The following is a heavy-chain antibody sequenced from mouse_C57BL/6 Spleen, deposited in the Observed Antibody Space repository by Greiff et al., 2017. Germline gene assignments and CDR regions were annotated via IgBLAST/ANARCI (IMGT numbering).Heavy chain of an antibody. D-gene: IGHD1-1*01. V-gene: IGHV1-54*01. Sequence: VQLQESGAELVRPGTSVKVSCKASGYAFTNYLIEWVKQRPGQGLEWIGVINPGSGGTNYNEKFKGKATLTADKSSSTAYMQLSSLTSEDSAVYFCARDYGSSYKWYFDVWGTGTTVTVSS. CDR2: INPGSGGT. J-gene: IGHJ1*03. CDR3: ARDYGSSYKWYFDV. CDR1: GYAFTNYL.